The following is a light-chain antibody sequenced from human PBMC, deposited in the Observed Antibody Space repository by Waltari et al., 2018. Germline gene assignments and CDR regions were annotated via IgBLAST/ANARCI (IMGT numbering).Light chain of an antibody. V-gene: IGLV2-23*01. CDR2: EGS. J-gene: IGLJ2*01. CDR3: CSYAGSSTVV. Sequence: QSALTQPASVSGSPGQAITISCAGTSSDVGSYNLVSWFQQHPGKAPKLMIDEGSKRPSGVSNRFPGSKSGNTASLTISGLQAEDEADYYCCSYAGSSTVVFGGGTTLTVL. CDR1: SSDVGSYNL.